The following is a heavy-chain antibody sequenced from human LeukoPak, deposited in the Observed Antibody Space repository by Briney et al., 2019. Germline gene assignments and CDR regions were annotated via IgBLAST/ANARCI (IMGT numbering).Heavy chain of an antibody. J-gene: IGHJ4*02. D-gene: IGHD3-10*01. CDR2: ISSSSSYI. Sequence: GGSLRLSCAASGFTFSSYSMNWVRQAPGKGLEWVSSISSSSSYIYYADSVKGRFTISRDNAKNSLYLQMNSLRAEDTAVCYCARAGPTMVRGVGYVYWGQGTLDTVSS. V-gene: IGHV3-21*01. CDR1: GFTFSSYS. CDR3: ARAGPTMVRGVGYVY.